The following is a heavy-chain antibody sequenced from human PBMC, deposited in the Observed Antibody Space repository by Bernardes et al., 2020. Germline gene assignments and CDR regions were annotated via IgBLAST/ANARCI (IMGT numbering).Heavy chain of an antibody. V-gene: IGHV4-59*01. CDR1: GGSISSYY. Sequence: TLSLTCTVSGGSISSYYWSWIRQPPGKGLEWIGYIYYSGSTNYNPSLKSRVTISVDTSKNQFSLKLSSVTAADTAVYYCARDRDIVVVPAGNYYYYGMDVWGKGTTVTVSS. D-gene: IGHD2-2*01. CDR2: IYYSGST. CDR3: ARDRDIVVVPAGNYYYYGMDV. J-gene: IGHJ6*04.